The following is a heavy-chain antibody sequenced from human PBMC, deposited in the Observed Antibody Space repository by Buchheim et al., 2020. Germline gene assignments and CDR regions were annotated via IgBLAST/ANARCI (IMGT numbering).Heavy chain of an antibody. CDR2: IYPGDSDI. Sequence: EVQLVQSGAEVKRPGESLKISCKGSGYSFTTYWIGWVRQMPEKGLEWMGMIYPGDSDIRYSPSFQGLVTVSADKSITSAYLQWSSLKASDTAMYYCVRGSGYCSSTRCYLFDYWGQGTL. CDR3: VRGSGYCSSTRCYLFDY. CDR1: GYSFTTYW. D-gene: IGHD2-2*01. J-gene: IGHJ4*02. V-gene: IGHV5-51*01.